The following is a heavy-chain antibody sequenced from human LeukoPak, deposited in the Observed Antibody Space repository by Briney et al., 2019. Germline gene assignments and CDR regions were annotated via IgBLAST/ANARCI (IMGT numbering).Heavy chain of an antibody. CDR3: ARPRSYDSSGYYFHYFDY. CDR2: INPSGGST. Sequence: ASVKVSCKASGYTFTSYYMHWVRQAPGQGLEWMGIINPSGGSTSYAQKFQGRVTMTRDTSTSTVYMGLSSLRSEDTAVYYCARPRSYDSSGYYFHYFDYWGQGTLVTVSS. D-gene: IGHD3-22*01. J-gene: IGHJ4*02. CDR1: GYTFTSYY. V-gene: IGHV1-46*03.